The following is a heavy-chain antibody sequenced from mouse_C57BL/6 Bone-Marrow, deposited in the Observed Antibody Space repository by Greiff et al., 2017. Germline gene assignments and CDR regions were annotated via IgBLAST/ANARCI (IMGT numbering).Heavy chain of an antibody. Sequence: VKLQQPGAELVKPGASVKLSCKASGYTFTSYWMHWVKQRPGQGLEWIGMIHPNSGSTNYNEKFKSKATLTVDKSSSTAYMQLSSLTSEDSAIYFCARGYGSFFDYWGQGTTLTVSS. CDR3: ARGYGSFFDY. D-gene: IGHD1-1*01. J-gene: IGHJ2*01. CDR2: IHPNSGST. CDR1: GYTFTSYW. V-gene: IGHV1-64*01.